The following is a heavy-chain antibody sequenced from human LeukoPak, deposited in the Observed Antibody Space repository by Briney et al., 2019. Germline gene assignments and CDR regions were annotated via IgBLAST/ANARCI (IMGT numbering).Heavy chain of an antibody. CDR2: INHSGST. V-gene: IGHV4-34*01. CDR1: GGSFSAYY. Sequence: SETLSLTCAVYGGSFSAYYWSWIRQPPGKGLEWIGEINHSGSTNYNPSLKSRVTISVDTSKNQFSLKLTSVTAADTAVYYCARGRYSSGWYKEKTWFDPWGQGILVTVSS. J-gene: IGHJ5*02. D-gene: IGHD6-19*01. CDR3: ARGRYSSGWYKEKTWFDP.